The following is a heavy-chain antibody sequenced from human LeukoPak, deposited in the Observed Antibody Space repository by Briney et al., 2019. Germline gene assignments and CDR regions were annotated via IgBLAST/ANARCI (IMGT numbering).Heavy chain of an antibody. CDR1: GGSFSGYY. CDR2: INHSGST. CDR3: ARVSGGDYYYYGMDV. Sequence: SETLSLTCAVYGGSFSGYYWSWIRQPPGKGLEWIGEINHSGSTHYNPSLKSRVTISVDTSKNQFSLKLSSVTAADTAVYYCARVSGGDYYYYGMDVWGQGTTVTVSS. J-gene: IGHJ6*02. V-gene: IGHV4-34*01. D-gene: IGHD4-17*01.